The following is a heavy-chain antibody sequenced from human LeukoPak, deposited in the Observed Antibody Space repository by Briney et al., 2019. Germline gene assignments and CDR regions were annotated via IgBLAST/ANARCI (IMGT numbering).Heavy chain of an antibody. D-gene: IGHD2-2*03. CDR1: GSTFSTAW. J-gene: IGHJ4*02. Sequence: PGGSLRLSCAASGSTFSTAWMTWVRQAPGKGLEWVSAISGSGGSTYYADSVKGRFTISRDNSKNTLDLQMNSLRAEDMAVYYCAKEFGYCSSTSCFPFDYWGQGTPVTVSS. CDR3: AKEFGYCSSTSCFPFDY. CDR2: ISGSGGST. V-gene: IGHV3-23*01.